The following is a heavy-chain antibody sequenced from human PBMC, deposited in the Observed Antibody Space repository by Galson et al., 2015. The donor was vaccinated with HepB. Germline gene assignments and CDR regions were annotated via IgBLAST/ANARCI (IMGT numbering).Heavy chain of an antibody. CDR1: GFTFSSYA. Sequence: SLRLSCAASGFTFSSYAMHWVRQAPGKGLEWVAVISYDGSNKYYADSVKGRFTISRDNSKNTLYLQMNSLRAEDTAVYYCARDYCTNGVCYSYYYYYYGMDVWGQGTTVTVSS. CDR3: ARDYCTNGVCYSYYYYYYGMDV. D-gene: IGHD2-8*01. V-gene: IGHV3-30-3*01. CDR2: ISYDGSNK. J-gene: IGHJ6*02.